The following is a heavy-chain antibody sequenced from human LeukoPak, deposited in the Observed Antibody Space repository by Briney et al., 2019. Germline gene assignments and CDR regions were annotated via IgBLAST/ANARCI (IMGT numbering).Heavy chain of an antibody. D-gene: IGHD3-9*01. Sequence: ASVKVSFRASGYTFTGYYMHWVRQAPGQGLEWLGWINPNSGGTNYAQKFQGRVTMTRDTSISTAYMELSRLRSDDTAVYYCARESANYDILTGYYNPLDYWGQETLVTVSS. CDR3: ARESANYDILTGYYNPLDY. J-gene: IGHJ4*02. V-gene: IGHV1-2*02. CDR1: GYTFTGYY. CDR2: INPNSGGT.